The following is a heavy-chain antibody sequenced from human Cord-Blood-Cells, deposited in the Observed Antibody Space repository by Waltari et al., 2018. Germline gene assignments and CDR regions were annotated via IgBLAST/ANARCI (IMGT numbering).Heavy chain of an antibody. Sequence: QVQLVESGGGVVQPGRSLRLSCAASGFTFSSYGMHWVRQAPGKGLEWVAVIWYDGSNKYYADSVKGRFTISRDNSKNMLYLQMNSLRAEDTAVYYCARGRPDAFDIWGQGTMVTVSS. J-gene: IGHJ3*02. CDR3: ARGRPDAFDI. CDR2: IWYDGSNK. CDR1: GFTFSSYG. V-gene: IGHV3-33*01. D-gene: IGHD6-6*01.